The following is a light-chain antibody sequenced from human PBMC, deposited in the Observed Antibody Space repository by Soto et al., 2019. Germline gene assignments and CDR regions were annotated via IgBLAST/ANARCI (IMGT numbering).Light chain of an antibody. V-gene: IGKV1-8*01. CDR1: QGISSS. CDR2: GAS. CDR3: QHYYSYPPT. Sequence: AIQLTQSPSSLSASVGDRVTIACRASQGISSSLAWYQQKPGKAPKILISGASILQDGVPSRFSGRGSGTDFTLTISRLQSEDFATYFCQHYYSYPPTFGQGTKVDNK. J-gene: IGKJ1*01.